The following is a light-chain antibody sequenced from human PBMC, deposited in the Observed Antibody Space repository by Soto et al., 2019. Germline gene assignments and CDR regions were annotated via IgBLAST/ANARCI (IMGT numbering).Light chain of an antibody. J-gene: IGKJ5*01. V-gene: IGKV3-15*01. CDR3: HQRQYWPPIT. Sequence: EIVMTQSPATLSVSPGERATLSCRASQSVSSNLAWYQQKPGQAPRLLIYGASTRATGIPARFSGSGSGTDFTLTISRLEPEDFAVYYCHQRQYWPPITFGQGTRLEI. CDR1: QSVSSN. CDR2: GAS.